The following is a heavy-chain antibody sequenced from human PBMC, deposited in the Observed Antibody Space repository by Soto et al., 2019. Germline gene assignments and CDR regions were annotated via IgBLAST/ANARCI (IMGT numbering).Heavy chain of an antibody. D-gene: IGHD2-2*01. CDR2: ITASNGNT. Sequence: QVQLVQSGPEVKKPGASVTVSCKASGYTFTNYGITWVRQAPGQGLEWMGWITASNGNTNYAREIQGRLTLTRDTSTSPASMELRSLRTDDTAVYYCARGASCSSASCYDNFHYGLAVWGQGTTVIVSS. CDR3: ARGASCSSASCYDNFHYGLAV. V-gene: IGHV1-18*01. CDR1: GYTFTNYG. J-gene: IGHJ6*02.